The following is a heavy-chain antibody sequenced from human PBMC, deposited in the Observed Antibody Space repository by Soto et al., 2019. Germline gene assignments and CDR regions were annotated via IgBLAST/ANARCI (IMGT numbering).Heavy chain of an antibody. CDR2: INPIKGDT. CDR1: GYTFSTYG. Sequence: ASVKVSCKASGYTFSTYGITWVRQAPGQDLDWMGWINPIKGDTNSAAIFQDRVTMTTDTSTRTAYMELRSLKSDDTAVYYCARVKVPAAILGAFDLWGQGTLVTVSS. D-gene: IGHD2-2*02. V-gene: IGHV1-18*01. J-gene: IGHJ3*01. CDR3: ARVKVPAAILGAFDL.